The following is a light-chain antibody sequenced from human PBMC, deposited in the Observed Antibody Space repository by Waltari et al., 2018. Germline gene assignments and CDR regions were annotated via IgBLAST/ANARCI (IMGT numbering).Light chain of an antibody. V-gene: IGLV2-14*03. J-gene: IGLJ1*01. CDR1: SSDIGAFKY. CDR2: NVS. Sequence: QSAVTQPVSMSGSPGQSITLSCAGSSSDIGAFKYVSWYQQHPGDAPKVIIYNVSERPSGVSNRFSGSKSGNTASLTISGLQTEDEADYYCTAHGPGSATIFGTGTRVSVL. CDR3: TAHGPGSATI.